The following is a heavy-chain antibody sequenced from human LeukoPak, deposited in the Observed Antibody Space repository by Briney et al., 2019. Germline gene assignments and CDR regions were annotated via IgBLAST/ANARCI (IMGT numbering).Heavy chain of an antibody. CDR3: AKDLRPDSSGLYFDY. V-gene: IGHV3-23*01. CDR1: GFTFSSYA. J-gene: IGHJ4*02. Sequence: GGSLRLSCAASGFTFSSYAMSWVRQAPGKGLEWVSAISGSGGSTYYADSVKGRFTISRDNSKNTLYLQMNSLRAEDTAVYYCAKDLRPDSSGLYFDYWGQGTLVTVSS. CDR2: ISGSGGST. D-gene: IGHD3-22*01.